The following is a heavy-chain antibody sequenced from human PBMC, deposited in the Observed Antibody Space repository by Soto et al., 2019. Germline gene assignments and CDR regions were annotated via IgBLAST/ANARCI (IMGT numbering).Heavy chain of an antibody. CDR3: ARAPHAGTWWFDH. J-gene: IGHJ5*02. Sequence: VQLVESGGGLVQPGGSLRLSCAASGFTFSSYSMNWVRQAPGKGLEWVSSISSSSSYIYYADSVKGRFTISRDNAQNSLYLQMNSLRAEDTAVYYCARAPHAGTWWFDHWGQGTLVTVSS. CDR2: ISSSSSYI. D-gene: IGHD1-26*01. CDR1: GFTFSSYS. V-gene: IGHV3-21*01.